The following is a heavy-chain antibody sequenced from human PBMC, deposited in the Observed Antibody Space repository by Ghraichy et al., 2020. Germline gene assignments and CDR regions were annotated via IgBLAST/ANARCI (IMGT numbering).Heavy chain of an antibody. Sequence: GESLNISCAASGFTFDDYAMHWVRQAPGKGLEWVSLISWDGGSTYYADSVKGRFTISRDNSKNSLYLQMNSLRAEDTALYYCAKDRSRLTIFGVVIIYGMDVWGQGTTVTVSS. CDR1: GFTFDDYA. J-gene: IGHJ6*02. CDR2: ISWDGGST. CDR3: AKDRSRLTIFGVVIIYGMDV. V-gene: IGHV3-43D*03. D-gene: IGHD3-3*01.